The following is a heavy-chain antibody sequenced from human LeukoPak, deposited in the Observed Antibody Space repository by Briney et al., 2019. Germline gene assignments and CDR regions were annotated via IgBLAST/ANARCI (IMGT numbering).Heavy chain of an antibody. CDR3: ARDQGIAAASTFDY. CDR2: IIPIFGTA. V-gene: IGHV1-69*13. D-gene: IGHD6-13*01. Sequence: SVKVSCKASGGTFSSYAISWVRQAPGQGLEWMGGIIPIFGTANYAQKFQGRVTITADESTSTAYMELSSLRSEDTAVYYCARDQGIAAASTFDYWGQGTLVTVSS. CDR1: GGTFSSYA. J-gene: IGHJ4*02.